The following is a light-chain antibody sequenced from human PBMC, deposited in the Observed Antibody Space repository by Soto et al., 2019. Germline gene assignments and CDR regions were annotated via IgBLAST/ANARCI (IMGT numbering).Light chain of an antibody. J-gene: IGKJ4*01. CDR1: QNVYNN. V-gene: IGKV3-15*01. CDR3: QQCRNWPLT. CDR2: DAS. Sequence: EIVMTQSPATLSVSPGEGATLSCKASQNVYNNLAWYQQRPGQPPRLLIYDASTRATGISARFSGSGYGTEFTLTISNLQSEDFAVYFCQQCRNWPLTFGGGTKV.